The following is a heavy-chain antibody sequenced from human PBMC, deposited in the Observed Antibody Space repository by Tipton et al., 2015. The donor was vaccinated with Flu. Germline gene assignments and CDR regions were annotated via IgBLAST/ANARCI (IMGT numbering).Heavy chain of an antibody. V-gene: IGHV1-46*01. CDR3: ARDPGYSGYVYFDY. D-gene: IGHD5-12*01. J-gene: IGHJ4*02. CDR1: GYTFTNYY. CDR2: MKPGGGDT. Sequence: QVQLVQSGAEVKEPGASVKVSCKASGYTFTNYYIHWVRQAPGQGLEWMGIMKPGGGDTTYAPQFQGRVTMTRDTSTSTAYMELRSLSSEDTAVYYCARDPGYSGYVYFDYWGQGVLVTVSA.